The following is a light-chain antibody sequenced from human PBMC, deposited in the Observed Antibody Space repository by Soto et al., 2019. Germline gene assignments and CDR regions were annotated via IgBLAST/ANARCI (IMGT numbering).Light chain of an antibody. CDR1: QSVRNW. V-gene: IGKV1-5*01. CDR2: DAS. J-gene: IGKJ2*01. CDR3: QQYIDWPPYT. Sequence: DIQMTQSPSTLSASVGDRVTITCRASQSVRNWLAWYQQKPGKAPKLLIYDASSLESGVPSRFSGSGFGTEFTLTISSLQPDDFATYYCQQYIDWPPYTFGQGTKVEIK.